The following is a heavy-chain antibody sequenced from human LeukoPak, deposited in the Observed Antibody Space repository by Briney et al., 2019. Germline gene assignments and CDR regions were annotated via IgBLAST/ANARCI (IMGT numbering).Heavy chain of an antibody. D-gene: IGHD6-19*01. V-gene: IGHV3-23*01. CDR1: GFTFSSYA. CDR3: AKAAIAVAGHFPEGAFDI. J-gene: IGHJ3*02. CDR2: ISGSGGST. Sequence: GGSLRLSCAASGFTFSSYAMSWVRQAPGKGLEWVSAISGSGGSTYYADSVKGRFTISRDNSKNTLYLQMNSLRAEDTAVYYCAKAAIAVAGHFPEGAFDIWGQGTMVTVSS.